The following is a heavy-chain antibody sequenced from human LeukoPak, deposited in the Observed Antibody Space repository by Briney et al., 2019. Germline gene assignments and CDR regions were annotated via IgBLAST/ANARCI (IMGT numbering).Heavy chain of an antibody. Sequence: GGSLRLSCAASGFTFSSYGMHWVRQAPGKGLEWVSSISSSSSYIYYADSVKGRFTISRDNAKNSLYLQMNSLRAEDTAVYYCAPTYYDILTGWGGYGMDVWGQGTTVTVSS. CDR3: APTYYDILTGWGGYGMDV. J-gene: IGHJ6*02. CDR2: ISSSSSYI. V-gene: IGHV3-21*01. CDR1: GFTFSSYG. D-gene: IGHD3-9*01.